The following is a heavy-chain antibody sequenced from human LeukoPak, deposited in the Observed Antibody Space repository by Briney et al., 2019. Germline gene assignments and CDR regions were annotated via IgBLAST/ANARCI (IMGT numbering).Heavy chain of an antibody. CDR1: GGSISSYY. J-gene: IGHJ3*02. CDR2: IYYSGST. V-gene: IGHV4-59*01. Sequence: KTSETLSLTCTVSGGSISSYYWSWIRQPPGKGLEWIGYIYYSGSTNYNPSLKSRVTISVDTSKNQFSLKLSSLTAAGTAVYYCARGSVRGVIISRRLDAFDIWGQGTMVTVSS. D-gene: IGHD3-10*01. CDR3: ARGSVRGVIISRRLDAFDI.